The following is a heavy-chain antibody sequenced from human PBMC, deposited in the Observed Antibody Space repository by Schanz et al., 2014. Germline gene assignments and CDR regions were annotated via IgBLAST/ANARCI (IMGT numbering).Heavy chain of an antibody. CDR2: IYSGIGA. CDR1: GFTASSNH. D-gene: IGHD3-22*01. V-gene: IGHV3-66*01. Sequence: VESGGGLVQPGGSLRLSCAVSGFTASSNHMSWVRQAPGKGLEWVSVIYSGIGAYYADSVKDRFTVSRDNSKNTVYLQMNRLRAEDTAVYYCARVHHYDPSGWGYFDYWGQGALVTVSS. CDR3: ARVHHYDPSGWGYFDY. J-gene: IGHJ4*02.